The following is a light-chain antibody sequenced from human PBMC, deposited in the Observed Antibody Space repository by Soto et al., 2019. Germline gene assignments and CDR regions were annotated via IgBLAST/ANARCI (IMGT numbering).Light chain of an antibody. J-gene: IGLJ2*01. CDR3: CSYAGSYTVL. V-gene: IGLV2-11*01. Sequence: QSALTQPRSVSGSPGQSVTISCTGTSSDVGGYNYVSWYQQHPGKAPKFMIYDVTKRPSGVPDRFSGSKSGNTASLTISGLQAEDEADYSCCSYAGSYTVLFGGGTKVTVL. CDR2: DVT. CDR1: SSDVGGYNY.